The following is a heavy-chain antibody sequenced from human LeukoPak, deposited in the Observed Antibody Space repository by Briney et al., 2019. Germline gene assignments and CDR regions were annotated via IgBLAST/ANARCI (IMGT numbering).Heavy chain of an antibody. CDR3: ARDGYGSGSYSYDAFDI. V-gene: IGHV1-69*05. CDR2: IIPIFGTA. CDR1: GGTFSSYA. D-gene: IGHD3-10*01. Sequence: GASVKVSCKASGGTFSSYAISWLRQAPGQGLEWMGGIIPIFGTANYAQKFQGRVTITTDESTSTAYMELSSLRSEDRAVYYRARDGYGSGSYSYDAFDIWRQGTMVTVSS. J-gene: IGHJ3*02.